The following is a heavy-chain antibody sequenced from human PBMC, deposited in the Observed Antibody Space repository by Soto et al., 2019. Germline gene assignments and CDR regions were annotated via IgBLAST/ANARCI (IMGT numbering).Heavy chain of an antibody. CDR2: IYYSGST. J-gene: IGHJ3*02. V-gene: IGHV4-31*03. CDR1: GGSISSGGYY. D-gene: IGHD2-15*01. Sequence: PSETLSLTCTVAGGSISSGGYYWSWIRQHPGKGLEWIGYIYYSGSTYYNPSLKSRVTISVDTSKNQFSLKLSSVTAADTAVYYCARGYCSGGSCYYAPGAFDIWGQGTMVTVSS. CDR3: ARGYCSGGSCYYAPGAFDI.